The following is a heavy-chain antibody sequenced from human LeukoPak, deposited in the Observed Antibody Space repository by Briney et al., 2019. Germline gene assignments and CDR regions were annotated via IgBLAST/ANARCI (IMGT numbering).Heavy chain of an antibody. Sequence: ASVKVSCKASGYTFTSYDINLVRQATGQGLEWMGWMNPNSGNTGYAQKFQGRVTMTRNTSIRTAYMELSSLTSEDTAVYYCARQRGYNYGYDDYWGQGTLVTVSS. D-gene: IGHD5-18*01. CDR3: ARQRGYNYGYDDY. CDR2: MNPNSGNT. CDR1: GYTFTSYD. V-gene: IGHV1-8*01. J-gene: IGHJ4*02.